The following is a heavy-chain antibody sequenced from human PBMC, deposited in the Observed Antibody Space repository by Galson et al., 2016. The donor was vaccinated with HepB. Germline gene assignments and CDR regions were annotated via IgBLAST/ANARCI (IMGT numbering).Heavy chain of an antibody. CDR1: GFSFSNYG. D-gene: IGHD4-11*01. CDR2: IWYDGSKT. J-gene: IGHJ4*02. V-gene: IGHV3-33*01. CDR3: ARDQSESGPTTVDY. Sequence: SLRLSCAASGFSFSNYGMHWVRQAPGKGLEWVAIIWYDGSKTYYADSMRGRSTISRDNAKNILYLQMSSLTAEDKAVYYCARDQSESGPTTVDYWGQGTLVTVS.